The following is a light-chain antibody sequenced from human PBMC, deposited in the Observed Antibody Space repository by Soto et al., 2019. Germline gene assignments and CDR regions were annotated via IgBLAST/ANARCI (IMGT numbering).Light chain of an antibody. V-gene: IGKV1-12*01. CDR3: QQANSFPLT. J-gene: IGKJ4*01. CDR1: QGISNW. CDR2: TGS. Sequence: DIQMTQSPSSESASVGNRVSITCPASQGISNWLAWYQQKPGRDTKLLIYTGSSLQSGVPSRFSGTGSGTDFTLTISSLQPEDVATYYCQQANSFPLTFGGGTKVEIK.